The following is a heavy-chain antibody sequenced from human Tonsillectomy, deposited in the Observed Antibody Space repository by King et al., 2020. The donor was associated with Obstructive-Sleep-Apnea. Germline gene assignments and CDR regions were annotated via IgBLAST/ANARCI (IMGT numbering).Heavy chain of an antibody. J-gene: IGHJ2*01. D-gene: IGHD2-8*01. CDR3: ARRKWAWFFDI. Sequence: QLVQSGAEVKKPGESLKISCKVSGYSFTTYWSGWVRQMPGKGLELRGIIYPGDSDTRYSPSFQGQVTISADKSISTAYLQWSSLKASDNAIYYCARRKWAWFFDIWGRGTLVTVSS. CDR2: IYPGDSDT. V-gene: IGHV5-51*01. CDR1: GYSFTTYW.